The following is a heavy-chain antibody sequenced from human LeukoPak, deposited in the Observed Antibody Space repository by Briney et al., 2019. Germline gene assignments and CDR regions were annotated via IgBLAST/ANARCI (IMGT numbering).Heavy chain of an antibody. Sequence: GGSLRLSCAASGFPFSSFYMSWVRQAPGKGLEWVSSISSRSSYIFYADSVRGRVTISRDNAKNSLYLQMNSLRVEDTAVYYCARDRGSGWHTFDSWGQGILVTVSS. D-gene: IGHD6-19*01. CDR3: ARDRGSGWHTFDS. J-gene: IGHJ4*02. V-gene: IGHV3-21*01. CDR1: GFPFSSFY. CDR2: ISSRSSYI.